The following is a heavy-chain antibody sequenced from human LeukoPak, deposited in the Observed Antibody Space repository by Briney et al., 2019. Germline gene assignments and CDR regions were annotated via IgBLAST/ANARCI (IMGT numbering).Heavy chain of an antibody. CDR2: INHSGST. Sequence: SETLSLTCAVYGGSFSGYYWSWIRQPPGKGLEWIGEINHSGSTNYNPSLKSRVTISVDTSKNQFSLKLSSVTAADTAVYYCARKRCSSTSCYHYFDYWGQGTLVTVSS. V-gene: IGHV4-34*01. CDR1: GGSFSGYY. D-gene: IGHD2-2*01. CDR3: ARKRCSSTSCYHYFDY. J-gene: IGHJ4*02.